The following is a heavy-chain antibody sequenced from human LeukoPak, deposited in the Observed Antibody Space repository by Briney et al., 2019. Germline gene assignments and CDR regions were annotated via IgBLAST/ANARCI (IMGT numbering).Heavy chain of an antibody. J-gene: IGHJ5*02. V-gene: IGHV4-59*08. D-gene: IGHD6-19*01. CDR1: GGSISSYY. Sequence: SETLSLTCTVSGGSISSYYWSWVRQPPGKGLEWIGYIYYSGSTNYNPSLKSRVTISVDTSKNQFSLKLSSVTAADTAVYYCESAYEAVPGTGMGWFDPWGQGTLVTVSS. CDR2: IYYSGST. CDR3: ESAYEAVPGTGMGWFDP.